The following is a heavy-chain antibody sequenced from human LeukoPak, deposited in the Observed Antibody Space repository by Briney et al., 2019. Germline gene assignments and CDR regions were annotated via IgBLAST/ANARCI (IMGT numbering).Heavy chain of an antibody. V-gene: IGHV3-7*04. CDR1: RFTPSTNC. CDR3: ARARWGSYRIVY. CDR2: IKQDGSES. Sequence: GRSLRPSCAASRFTPSTNCMSCVRPAPGNGLEWVANIKQDGSESYYVDSVKGRFTISRDTATNSPYRQMNSLRAADPDMYYRARARWGSYRIVYWGQGTLGSVSS. J-gene: IGHJ4*02. D-gene: IGHD3-16*02.